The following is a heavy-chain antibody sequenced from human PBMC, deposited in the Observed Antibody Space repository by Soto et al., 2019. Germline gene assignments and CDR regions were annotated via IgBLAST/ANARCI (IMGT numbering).Heavy chain of an antibody. J-gene: IGHJ3*01. CDR2: LSGRGGSA. CDR3: VREGSCWCSRWCFDF. Sequence: EVQLLESGGGLLRPGGSLRLSCAASGFTFSNYAMKWVRQAPGKGLQWVSALSGRGGSAYYADSVQGRFTISRDNSKNTFCLQMTSLRDEDTAIYHLVREGSCWCSRWCFDFWGRVTTVTVSS. V-gene: IGHV3-23*01. D-gene: IGHD6-19*01. CDR1: GFTFSNYA.